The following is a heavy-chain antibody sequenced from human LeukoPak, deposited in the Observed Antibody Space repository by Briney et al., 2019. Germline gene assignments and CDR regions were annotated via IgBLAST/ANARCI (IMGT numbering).Heavy chain of an antibody. D-gene: IGHD3-3*01. CDR3: ARGNVYDFWSGYYYDY. V-gene: IGHV4-34*01. CDR2: INHSGST. Sequence: SETLSLTCAVCGGSFSVYYWSWIRQPPGKGLEWIGEINHSGSTNYNPSLKSRVTISVDTSKNQFSLKLSSVTAADTAVYCCARGNVYDFWSGYYYDYWGQGTLVTVSS. CDR1: GGSFSVYY. J-gene: IGHJ4*02.